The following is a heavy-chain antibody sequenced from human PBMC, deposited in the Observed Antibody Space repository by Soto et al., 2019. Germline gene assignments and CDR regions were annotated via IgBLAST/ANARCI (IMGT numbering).Heavy chain of an antibody. D-gene: IGHD6-6*01. CDR3: ARGDLQLVLPFDY. V-gene: IGHV4-31*03. Sequence: QVQLQESGPGLVKPSQTLSLTCTVSGGSISSGGYYWSWIRQHPGKGLEWIGYIYYSGSTYYNPSLKSRVTISVDTSKNQFSLQLSSVTAADTAVYYCARGDLQLVLPFDYWGQGTLVTVSS. CDR1: GGSISSGGYY. CDR2: IYYSGST. J-gene: IGHJ4*02.